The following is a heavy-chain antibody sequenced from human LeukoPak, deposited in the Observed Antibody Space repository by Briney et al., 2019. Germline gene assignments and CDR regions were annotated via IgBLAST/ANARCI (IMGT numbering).Heavy chain of an antibody. D-gene: IGHD5/OR15-5a*01. CDR3: ARGRRVSPILRGIESSYYYYGMDV. V-gene: IGHV4-59*01. J-gene: IGHJ6*02. Sequence: SETLSLTCTVSGGSISSYYWSWIRQPPGKGLEWIGYIYYSGSTNYNPSLKSRVTISVDTSKNQFSLKLSSVTAADTAVYYCARGRRVSPILRGIESSYYYYGMDVWGQGTTVTVSS. CDR2: IYYSGST. CDR1: GGSISSYY.